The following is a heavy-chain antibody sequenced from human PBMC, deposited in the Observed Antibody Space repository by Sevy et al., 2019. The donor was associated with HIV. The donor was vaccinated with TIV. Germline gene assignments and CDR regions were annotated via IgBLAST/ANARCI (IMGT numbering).Heavy chain of an antibody. CDR3: ARDGGTMTTPGSFDI. V-gene: IGHV4-30-2*01. CDR1: GVSISSGAYS. D-gene: IGHD4-17*01. Sequence: SETLSLTCAVSGVSISSGAYSWNWIRQPPGKGLEWIGYINHTGITYYNPSLKSRITISLDRSKNQFSLRLSSVTAADTAVYFCARDGGTMTTPGSFDIWGQGTMVTVSS. CDR2: INHTGIT. J-gene: IGHJ3*02.